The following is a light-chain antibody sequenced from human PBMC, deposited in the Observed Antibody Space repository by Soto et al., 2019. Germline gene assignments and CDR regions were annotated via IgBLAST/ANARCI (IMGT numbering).Light chain of an antibody. CDR1: SSNIGSNT. J-gene: IGLJ2*01. CDR2: GDS. Sequence: QSVLTQPPSASGTPGQRFTISCSGSSSNIGSNTVNWYQQLPGTAPKLLIYGDSQRLSGVPDRFSGSRSGTSASLAISGLQSEDEADYSCAAWDDSLNGVVFGGGTKLTVL. V-gene: IGLV1-44*01. CDR3: AAWDDSLNGVV.